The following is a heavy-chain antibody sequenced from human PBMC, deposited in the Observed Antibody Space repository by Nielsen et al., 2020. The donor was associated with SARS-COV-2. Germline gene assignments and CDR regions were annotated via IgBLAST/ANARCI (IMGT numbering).Heavy chain of an antibody. CDR2: ISWNSGSI. CDR3: TLLQEHL. Sequence: GGSLRLSCAASGFTIDDYAMHWVRQAPGKGLEWVSGISWNSGSIGYADSVKGRFTISRDNAKNSLYLQMNSLHQGPIGLPPGTLLQEHLWG. J-gene: IGHJ6*01. V-gene: IGHV3-9*01. CDR1: GFTIDDYA.